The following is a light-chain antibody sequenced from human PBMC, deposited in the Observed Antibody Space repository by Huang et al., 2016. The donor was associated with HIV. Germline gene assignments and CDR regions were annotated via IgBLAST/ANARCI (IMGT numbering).Light chain of an antibody. J-gene: IGKJ4*01. CDR1: QSVSNNY. CDR3: QQYGTLLT. V-gene: IGKV3-20*01. Sequence: EIVLTQSLGTLSLSPGERATLSCRASQSVSNNYLAWYQQKPGQAPRLLIYGASSRATGLPDRCSGSGSGTGFTLTISRLEPEDFEVYFCQQYGTLLTFGGGTKVEI. CDR2: GAS.